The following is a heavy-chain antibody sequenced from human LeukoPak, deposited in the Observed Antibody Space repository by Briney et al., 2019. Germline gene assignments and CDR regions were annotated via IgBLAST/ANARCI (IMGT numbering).Heavy chain of an antibody. V-gene: IGHV4-34*01. CDR3: ARDRFAEGTPAYFDY. CDR1: GGSFSGYY. D-gene: IGHD2-2*01. J-gene: IGHJ4*02. CDR2: INHSGST. Sequence: SETLSLTCAVYGGSFSGYYWSWIRQPPGKGLEWIGEINHSGSTNYNPSLESRVTISVDTSKNQFSLKLSSVTAADTAVYYCARDRFAEGTPAYFDYWGQGTLVTVSS.